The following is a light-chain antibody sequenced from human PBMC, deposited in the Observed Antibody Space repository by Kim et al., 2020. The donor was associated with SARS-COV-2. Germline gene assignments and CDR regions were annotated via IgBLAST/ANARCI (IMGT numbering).Light chain of an antibody. Sequence: ASVGDRVTITCRASQGISKYLAWFQQKPGKVPERLIYGASSLQSGVPSRFSGSGSGTEFTLTISSLQPEDFATYYCLQHSSYPWTFGQGTKVDIK. CDR1: QGISKY. CDR3: LQHSSYPWT. J-gene: IGKJ1*01. CDR2: GAS. V-gene: IGKV1-17*03.